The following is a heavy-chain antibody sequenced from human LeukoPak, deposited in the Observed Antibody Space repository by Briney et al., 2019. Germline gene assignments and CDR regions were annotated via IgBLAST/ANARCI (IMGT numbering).Heavy chain of an antibody. J-gene: IGHJ3*02. D-gene: IGHD2-2*01. V-gene: IGHV4-34*01. CDR2: INHSGST. CDR3: ARGSVNYCSSTSCSGAFDT. CDR1: GGSFSGYY. Sequence: SETLSLTCAVYGGSFSGYYWRWIRQPPGKALEWIGEINHSGSTNYNPSLKSRVTISVDTSKNQFSLKLSSVTAADTAVYYCARGSVNYCSSTSCSGAFDTWGQGTMVTVSS.